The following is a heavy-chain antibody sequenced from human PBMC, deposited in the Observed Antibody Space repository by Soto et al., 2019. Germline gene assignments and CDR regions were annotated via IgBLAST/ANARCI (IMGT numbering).Heavy chain of an antibody. D-gene: IGHD3-10*01. CDR2: IYYSGST. CDR3: ARAPRGNYGYPSYFDY. Sequence: TSETLSLTCTVSGGSISSYYWSWIRQPPGKGLKWIGYIYYSGSTNYNPSLKSRVTISVDTSKNQFSLKLSSVTAADTAVYYCARAPRGNYGYPSYFDYWGQGTLVTVSS. J-gene: IGHJ4*02. CDR1: GGSISSYY. V-gene: IGHV4-59*01.